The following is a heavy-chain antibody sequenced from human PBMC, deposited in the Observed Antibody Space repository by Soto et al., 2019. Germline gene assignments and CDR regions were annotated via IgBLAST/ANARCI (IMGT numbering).Heavy chain of an antibody. J-gene: IGHJ6*02. CDR2: ISWNSGSI. CDR3: AKGPRSSPVRTHYYYFGMDV. D-gene: IGHD6-6*01. CDR1: GFTFDDYA. Sequence: SLRLSCAASGFTFDDYAMHWVRQAAGKGLEVVSGISWNSGSIGYADSVKGRFTISRDNAKNSLYLQMDSLRAEDTALYYCAKGPRSSPVRTHYYYFGMDVWGQGTTVTGPS. V-gene: IGHV3-9*01.